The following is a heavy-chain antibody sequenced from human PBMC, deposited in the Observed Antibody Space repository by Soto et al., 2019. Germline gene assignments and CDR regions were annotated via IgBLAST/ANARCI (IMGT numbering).Heavy chain of an antibody. Sequence: QVQLVESGGAVVQPGTSLRLSCAASGVAFSTYGVHWVRQAPGKGLEWVAILSYDGHNEYYTDSVKGRFPISRDTSRNTLYLQMDRLRADDTAMYYCAKDRGFGEYLFDSWGQGTLVTVSS. V-gene: IGHV3-30*18. CDR3: AKDRGFGEYLFDS. D-gene: IGHD3-10*01. CDR2: LSYDGHNE. CDR1: GVAFSTYG. J-gene: IGHJ4*02.